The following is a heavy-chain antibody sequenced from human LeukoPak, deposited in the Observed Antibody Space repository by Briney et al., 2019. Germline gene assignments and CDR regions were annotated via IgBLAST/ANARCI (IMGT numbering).Heavy chain of an antibody. CDR2: ISYDGSNK. Sequence: GGSLRLSCAASGFTFSTYTMHWVRQAPGKGLEWVAVISYDGSNKYYADSVKGRFTISRDNSKNTLYLQMNSLRAEDTAVYYCAKYSSIAVAAIDYWGQGTLVTVSS. V-gene: IGHV3-30*18. D-gene: IGHD6-19*01. CDR3: AKYSSIAVAAIDY. J-gene: IGHJ4*02. CDR1: GFTFSTYT.